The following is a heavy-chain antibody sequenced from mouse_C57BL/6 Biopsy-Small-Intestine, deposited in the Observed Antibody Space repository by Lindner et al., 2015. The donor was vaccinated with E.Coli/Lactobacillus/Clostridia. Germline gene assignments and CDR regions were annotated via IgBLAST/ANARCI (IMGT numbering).Heavy chain of an antibody. CDR2: YPGSGNTY. J-gene: IGHJ3*01. CDR1: YTFTDYYM. CDR3: RSFYGSKGY. D-gene: IGHD1-1*01. Sequence: VQLQESGPELVKPGASVKMSCKASGYTFTDYYMHWVKQKPGKGLEWIGEIYPGSGNTYYNEKFKGKATLTADKSSSTAYMQLSSLTSEDSAVYYCARSFYGSKGYWGQGTLVTVSA. V-gene: IGHV1-83*01.